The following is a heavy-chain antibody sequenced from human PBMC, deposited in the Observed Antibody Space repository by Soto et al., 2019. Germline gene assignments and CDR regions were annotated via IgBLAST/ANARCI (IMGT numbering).Heavy chain of an antibody. CDR2: IYYSGST. D-gene: IGHD3-22*01. J-gene: IGHJ5*02. CDR1: GGSISSYY. V-gene: IGHV4-59*01. Sequence: PLEILSLTCTVSGGSISSYYWSWIRQPPGKGLEWIVYIYYSGSTNYNPSLKSRVTISVDTSKNQFSLKLSSVTAADTAVYYCARDATRTYYYDSSGYPKPNWFDPWGQGTLVTVSS. CDR3: ARDATRTYYYDSSGYPKPNWFDP.